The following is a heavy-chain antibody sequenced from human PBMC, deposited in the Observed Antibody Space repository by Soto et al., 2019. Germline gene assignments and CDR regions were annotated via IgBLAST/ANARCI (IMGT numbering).Heavy chain of an antibody. V-gene: IGHV4-38-2*01. CDR3: AKLYSTHIPTVGVY. D-gene: IGHD2-2*02. Sequence: ETLCFPSFVSNFSITDVFHGGCVRRSPGKGLEWIGTIYHSGRTYYNPSLKSRLTISVDTSKNQFSLRLTSVTAADTAVYYCAKLYSTHIPTVGVYWGQGKMVTVSS. CDR1: NFSITDVFH. CDR2: IYHSGRT. J-gene: IGHJ4*02.